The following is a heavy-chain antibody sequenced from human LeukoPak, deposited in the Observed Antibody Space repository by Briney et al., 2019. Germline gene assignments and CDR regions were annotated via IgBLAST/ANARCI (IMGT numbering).Heavy chain of an antibody. J-gene: IGHJ4*02. D-gene: IGHD3-10*01. CDR2: ISYDGNFR. Sequence: GGSLRLSCAASGFIFSTFAMHWVRQAPGKGLEWVALISYDGNFRNYAESVKGRFTISRDNSKNTVHLQMNSLRAEDTAVYYCANPITLVRGVIIGDYWGQGTLVAVSS. CDR1: GFIFSTFA. CDR3: ANPITLVRGVIIGDY. V-gene: IGHV3-30*04.